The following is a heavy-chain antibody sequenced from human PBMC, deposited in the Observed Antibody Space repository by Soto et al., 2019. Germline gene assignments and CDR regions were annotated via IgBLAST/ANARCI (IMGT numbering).Heavy chain of an antibody. D-gene: IGHD6-6*01. CDR2: IWYDGSNK. J-gene: IGHJ4*02. CDR3: ARGGLSAPPDI. CDR1: GFSFGDNA. Sequence: QVQLVESGGGVVQPGRSLRLSCRTSGFSFGDNAMHWVRQAPGRGLEWVTIIWYDGSNKYYADSVKGRFTISRDNSKNKLYLQMKSLRVEDTAVYYCARGGLSAPPDIWGQGTLVTVSS. V-gene: IGHV3-33*08.